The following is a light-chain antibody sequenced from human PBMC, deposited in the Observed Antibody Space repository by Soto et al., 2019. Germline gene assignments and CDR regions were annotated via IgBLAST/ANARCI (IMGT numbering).Light chain of an antibody. V-gene: IGKV3-20*01. Sequence: EIVLTQSPGTLSLCPGERATLSCMASQSVSSSYLAWYQQKPGQAPRLLIYGASSRATGIPDRFSGSGSGTDFTLTISRLEPEDFAVYYCQQFGSSPLFTFGPGTKVDVK. CDR3: QQFGSSPLFT. J-gene: IGKJ3*01. CDR1: QSVSSSY. CDR2: GAS.